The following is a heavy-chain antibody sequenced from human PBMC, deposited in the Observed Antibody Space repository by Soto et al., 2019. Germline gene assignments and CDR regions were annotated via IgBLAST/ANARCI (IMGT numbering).Heavy chain of an antibody. CDR2: INPKFGDT. CDR3: ARNMDDYYGPGSGNGHGF. V-gene: IGHV1-2*02. D-gene: IGHD3-10*01. J-gene: IGHJ6*02. Sequence: QVQLVQSGAEVKEPGDSVRVSCEASGYTFTAYYIHWVRQAPGQGLEWMGWINPKFGDTTYAQDFQGRVSMTREMSISTVYMEVSRLTSDDTAIYYCARNMDDYYGPGSGNGHGFWGQGTTVTVFS. CDR1: GYTFTAYY.